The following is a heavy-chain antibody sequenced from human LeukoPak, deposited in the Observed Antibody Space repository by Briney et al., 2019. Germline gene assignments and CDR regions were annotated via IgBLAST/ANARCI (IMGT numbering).Heavy chain of an antibody. D-gene: IGHD5-12*01. CDR2: IKHSGST. CDR3: VRERDYDIEAVPN. J-gene: IGHJ1*01. CDR1: GGSFTGYY. V-gene: IGHV4-34*01. Sequence: SQTLSLTCGLDGGSFTGYYSAWPRQPPGKGLEYIGEIKHSGSTNHNTSLKSRVTMSTDTTTRQFSLNLRSVTAADTAVYYCVRERDYDIEAVPNCGQGNLVTVS.